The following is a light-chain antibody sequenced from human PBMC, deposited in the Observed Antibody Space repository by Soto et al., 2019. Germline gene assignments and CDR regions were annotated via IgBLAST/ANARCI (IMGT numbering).Light chain of an antibody. CDR3: MQSMYLTIT. CDR1: QSLLHSDGSTY. Sequence: DIVLTQSPLSMPAIPGEPASIFCKSNQSLLHSDGSTYLYWYLQKPGHSPQILIYEVSKGFSGVPDRFSGSGSGTDFKLKISRVEAEDVGVYYCMQSMYLTITFGQGTKVDIK. V-gene: IGKV2D-29*02. CDR2: EVS. J-gene: IGKJ5*01.